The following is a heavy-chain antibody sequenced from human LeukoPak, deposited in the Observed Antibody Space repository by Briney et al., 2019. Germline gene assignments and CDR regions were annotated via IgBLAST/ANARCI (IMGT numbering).Heavy chain of an antibody. CDR2: INPNSGGT. Sequence: GASVKVSCKXSGYTFTDNYMHWVRQAPGQGLEWMGWINPNSGGTNYSQRFQGRVTMTRDTSISTAYMDLSRLRSDDTAMYFCARDVGYCSSTSCYAYLKTLNYFDYWGQGTLVTVSS. J-gene: IGHJ4*02. CDR3: ARDVGYCSSTSCYAYLKTLNYFDY. V-gene: IGHV1-2*02. D-gene: IGHD2-2*03. CDR1: GYTFTDNY.